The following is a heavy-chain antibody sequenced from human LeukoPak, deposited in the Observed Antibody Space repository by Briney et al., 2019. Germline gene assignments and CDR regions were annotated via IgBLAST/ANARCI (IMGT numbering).Heavy chain of an antibody. CDR1: GYTFTNYA. CDR3: AREGVGATKRGAFDY. D-gene: IGHD1-26*01. Sequence: ASVKVSCKASGYTFTNYAISWVRQAPGQGLEWMGGIIPIFGTANYAQKFQGRVTITADESTSTAYMELSSLRFEDTAVYYCAREGVGATKRGAFDYWGQGTLVTVSS. CDR2: IIPIFGTA. J-gene: IGHJ4*02. V-gene: IGHV1-69*13.